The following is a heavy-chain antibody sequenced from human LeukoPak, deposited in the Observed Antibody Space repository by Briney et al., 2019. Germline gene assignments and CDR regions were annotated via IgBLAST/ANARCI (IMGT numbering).Heavy chain of an antibody. CDR1: GVSFNNYG. V-gene: IGHV3-23*01. D-gene: IGHD5-12*01. J-gene: IGHJ4*02. CDR2: ISNGGHHT. Sequence: GGSLRLSCAASGVSFNNYGMSWVRQAPGKGLEWVSSISNGGHHTYYADSVRGRFTISRDNSKNTLYLQMDSLRAADTAVYYCAKVISSYSGYDSYWGQGTLVTVSS. CDR3: AKVISSYSGYDSY.